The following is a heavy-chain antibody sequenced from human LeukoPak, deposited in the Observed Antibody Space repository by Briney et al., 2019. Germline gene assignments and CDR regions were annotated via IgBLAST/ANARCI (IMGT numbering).Heavy chain of an antibody. D-gene: IGHD4-17*01. V-gene: IGHV3-7*04. CDR2: IKQDGSDK. CDR3: ARVSGDYGGAVDY. CDR1: GFTFSSYA. J-gene: IGHJ4*02. Sequence: GGSLRLSCAASGFTFSSYAMYWVRQAPGKGLEWVANIKQDGSDKYFVDSVKGRFTISRDNAKNSLYLQMNSLRAEDTAVYYCARVSGDYGGAVDYWGQGTLVTVSS.